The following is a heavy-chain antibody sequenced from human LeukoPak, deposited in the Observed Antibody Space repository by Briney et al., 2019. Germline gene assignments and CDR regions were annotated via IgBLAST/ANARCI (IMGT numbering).Heavy chain of an antibody. D-gene: IGHD3-16*01. CDR1: GFTVSSNY. CDR2: IYSGGST. V-gene: IGHV3-53*01. CDR3: ASSLPRGLDPYYFDY. Sequence: PGGSLRLSCAASGFTVSSNYMSWVRQAPGKGLEWVSVIYSGGSTYYADSVKGRFTISRDNSKNTLYLQMNSLRAEDTAVYYCASSLPRGLDPYYFDYWGQGTLVTVSS. J-gene: IGHJ4*02.